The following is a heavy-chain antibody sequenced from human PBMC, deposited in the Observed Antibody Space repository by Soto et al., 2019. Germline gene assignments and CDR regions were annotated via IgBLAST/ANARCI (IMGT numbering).Heavy chain of an antibody. CDR2: INPGNGNT. D-gene: IGHD3-16*01. V-gene: IGHV1-3*01. CDR1: GYIFAKYP. Sequence: QVQLVQSGAEMKKPGASVRVSCKASGYIFAKYPMQWVCQAPGQGLEWMGWINPGNGNTKYSQKFQGRLTITRDTSATTIYMELGSLTSKDTAMYYCARVVRHVSGLGDHWFDPWGEGTLVTVSS. J-gene: IGHJ5*02. CDR3: ARVVRHVSGLGDHWFDP.